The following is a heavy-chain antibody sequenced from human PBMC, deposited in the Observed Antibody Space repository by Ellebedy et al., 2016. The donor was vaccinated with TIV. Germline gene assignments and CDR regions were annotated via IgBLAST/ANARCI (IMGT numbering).Heavy chain of an antibody. J-gene: IGHJ4*02. Sequence: SETLSLTXTVSGGSMSTNYWSWIRQPPGKGLEWIGYISYTGSTNYSPSLNSRVTISVDTSKNQFSLKLTSVTAADTAVYYCAAEVTMVRGLIVHWGQGTLVTVS. D-gene: IGHD3-10*01. V-gene: IGHV4-59*01. CDR3: AAEVTMVRGLIVH. CDR2: ISYTGST. CDR1: GGSMSTNY.